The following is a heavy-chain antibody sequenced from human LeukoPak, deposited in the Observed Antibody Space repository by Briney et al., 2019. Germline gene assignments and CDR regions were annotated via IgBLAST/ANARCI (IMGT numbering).Heavy chain of an antibody. CDR1: SGSFSVYY. CDR3: ARARNLLGYCSGGSCYGKSYYYYYGMDV. Sequence: PSETLSLTCAVYSGSFSVYYWSWIRQPPGKGLEWIGEINHSGSNNYNPSLKSRVTISVDTSKNQFSLKLSSVTAADTAVYYCARARNLLGYCSGGSCYGKSYYYYYGMDVWGQGTTVTVSS. J-gene: IGHJ6*02. V-gene: IGHV4-34*01. CDR2: INHSGSN. D-gene: IGHD2-15*01.